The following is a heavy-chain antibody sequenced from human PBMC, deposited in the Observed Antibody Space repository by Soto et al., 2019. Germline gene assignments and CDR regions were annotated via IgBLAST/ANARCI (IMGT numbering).Heavy chain of an antibody. CDR2: IFSNDEK. D-gene: IGHD2-2*01. Sequence: SGPTLVNPTETLTLTCTVSGFSLSNARMGVSWIRQPPGKALEWLAHIFSNDEKSYSTSLKSRLTISKDTSKSQVVLTMTNMDPVDTATYYCARTSQLGYYYYYIDVWGQGTTVTVSS. V-gene: IGHV2-26*01. J-gene: IGHJ6*03. CDR1: GFSLSNARMG. CDR3: ARTSQLGYYYYYIDV.